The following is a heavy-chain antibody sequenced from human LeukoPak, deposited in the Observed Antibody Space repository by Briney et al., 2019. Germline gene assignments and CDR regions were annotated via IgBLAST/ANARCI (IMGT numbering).Heavy chain of an antibody. D-gene: IGHD3-22*01. J-gene: IGHJ4*02. CDR1: GFTSSSSG. V-gene: IGHV3-33*01. CDR3: ARDSLDDDYYDSRPLDH. CDR2: IWYDGSNE. Sequence: GGSLRLSCAASGFTSSSSGMYWVRQAPGKGLEWVALIWYDGSNEYYADSVKGRFTISRDNSKNTLYLQMNSLRVDDTAVYFCARDSLDDDYYDSRPLDHWGQGTLVTVSS.